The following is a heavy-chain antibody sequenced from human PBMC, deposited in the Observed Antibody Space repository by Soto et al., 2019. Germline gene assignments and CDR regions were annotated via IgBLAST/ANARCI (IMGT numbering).Heavy chain of an antibody. CDR3: AKDRQFPHGHCDY. CDR2: ISGSGGST. Sequence: PGGSLRLSCAASGFTFSSYAMSWVRQAPGKGLEWVSDISGSGGSTYYTDSVKGRFTISRDNSKNTLYLQMNSLRAEDTAVYYCAKDRQFPHGHCDYWGQGTLVTVSS. V-gene: IGHV3-23*01. J-gene: IGHJ4*02. CDR1: GFTFSSYA. D-gene: IGHD6-6*01.